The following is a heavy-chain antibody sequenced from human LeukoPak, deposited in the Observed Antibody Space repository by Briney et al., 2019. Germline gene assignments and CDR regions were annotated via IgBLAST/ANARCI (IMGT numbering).Heavy chain of an antibody. D-gene: IGHD6-25*01. CDR3: ATGEQRLGPHRRYYDC. J-gene: IGHJ4*02. CDR2: FDPEDGET. V-gene: IGHV1-24*01. Sequence: APVKVSCKVSGYTLTELSMHWVRQAPGKGLEWMGGFDPEDGETIYAQKFQGRVTMTEDTSTDTAYMELSSLRSEDTAVYYCATGEQRLGPHRRYYDCWGQGTLVTVSS. CDR1: GYTLTELS.